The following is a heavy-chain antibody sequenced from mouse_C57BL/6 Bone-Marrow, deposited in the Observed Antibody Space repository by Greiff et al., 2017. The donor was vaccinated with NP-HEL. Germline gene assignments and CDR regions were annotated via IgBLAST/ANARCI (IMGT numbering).Heavy chain of an antibody. CDR1: GFTFSNYW. CDR3: TPRGTVVGYFDV. J-gene: IGHJ1*03. V-gene: IGHV6-3*01. Sequence: EVKLVESGGGLVQPGGSMKLSCVASGFTFSNYWMNWVRQSPEKGLEWVAQIRLKSDNYATHYAESVKGRFTISRDDSKSSVYLQMNNLRAEDTGIYYCTPRGTVVGYFDVWGTGTTVTVSS. D-gene: IGHD1-1*01. CDR2: IRLKSDNYAT.